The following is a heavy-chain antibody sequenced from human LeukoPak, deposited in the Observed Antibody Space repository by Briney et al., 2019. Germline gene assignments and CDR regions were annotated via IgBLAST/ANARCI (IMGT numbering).Heavy chain of an antibody. Sequence: GASVKVSCKASGYTFIDKYIHWVRQAPGRGLEWLGWLNPKSGDTNYAQKFQGRVTMTRDTSISTAYMGLSGLRSDDTAVYYCARVLAGPLQYWGQGTLITVSS. V-gene: IGHV1-2*02. J-gene: IGHJ4*02. CDR2: LNPKSGDT. CDR1: GYTFIDKY. D-gene: IGHD6-13*01. CDR3: ARVLAGPLQY.